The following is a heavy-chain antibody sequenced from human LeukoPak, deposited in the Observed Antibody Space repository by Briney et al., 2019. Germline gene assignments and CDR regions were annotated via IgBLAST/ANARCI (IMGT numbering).Heavy chain of an antibody. CDR3: AKGKHDIWEFLLHHAFDI. J-gene: IGHJ3*02. D-gene: IGHD1-26*01. V-gene: IGHV3-23*01. CDR2: ISGSGGST. Sequence: GGSLRLSCAASGFNFSSYGMSGVRQPPGKGLEGVSAISGSGGSTYYAHFVKGRFTSSRDNSKNTLYLQMNSLRAEDTAVYYCAKGKHDIWEFLLHHAFDIWGQGTMVTVSS. CDR1: GFNFSSYG.